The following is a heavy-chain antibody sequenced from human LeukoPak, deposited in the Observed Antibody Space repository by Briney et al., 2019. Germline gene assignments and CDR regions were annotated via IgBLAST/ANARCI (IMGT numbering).Heavy chain of an antibody. Sequence: GGSLRLSCAASGFPFSSYGMHWVRQAPGKGPEWVAFIRYDGSREFYADSVKGRFTISRDNSKSTVFLQMSILRADDTAVYYCARDLGWLVNLDYWGQGTLVTVSS. CDR1: GFPFSSYG. D-gene: IGHD6-19*01. J-gene: IGHJ4*02. V-gene: IGHV3-30*02. CDR2: IRYDGSRE. CDR3: ARDLGWLVNLDY.